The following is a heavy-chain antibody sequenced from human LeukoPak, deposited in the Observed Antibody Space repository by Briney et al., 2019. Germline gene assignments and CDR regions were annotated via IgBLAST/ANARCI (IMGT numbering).Heavy chain of an antibody. D-gene: IGHD3-10*01. CDR3: ATDGHYYGSGSYYDVDY. Sequence: ASVKVSCKASGYTFTGYYMHWVRQAPGQGLEWMGRINPNSGSTNYAQKFQGRVTMTRDTSISTAYMELSRLRSDDTAVYYCATDGHYYGSGSYYDVDYWGQGTLVTVSS. J-gene: IGHJ4*02. CDR1: GYTFTGYY. CDR2: INPNSGST. V-gene: IGHV1-2*06.